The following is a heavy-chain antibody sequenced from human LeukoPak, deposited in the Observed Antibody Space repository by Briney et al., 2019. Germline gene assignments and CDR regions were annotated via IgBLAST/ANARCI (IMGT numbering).Heavy chain of an antibody. CDR3: ARGSSSSSWTFDY. V-gene: IGHV3-74*01. J-gene: IGHJ4*02. CDR1: GFTFSSYW. D-gene: IGHD6-13*01. CDR2: INSDGSST. Sequence: PGGSLRLSCAASGFTFSSYWMHWARQAPGKGLVWVSRINSDGSSTSYADSVKGRFTISRDNAKNTLYLQMNSLRAEDTAVYYCARGSSSSSWTFDYWGQGTLVTVSS.